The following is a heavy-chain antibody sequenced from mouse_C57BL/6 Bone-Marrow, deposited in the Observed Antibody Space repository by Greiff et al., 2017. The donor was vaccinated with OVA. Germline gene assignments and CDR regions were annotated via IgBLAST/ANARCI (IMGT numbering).Heavy chain of an antibody. J-gene: IGHJ2*01. V-gene: IGHV1-54*01. D-gene: IGHD2-4*01. CDR3: ARYDYDRGGFDY. CDR1: GYAFTNYL. Sequence: QVQLQQSGAELVRPGTSVKVSCKASGYAFTNYLIEWVKQRPGQGLAWIGVINPGSGGTNYNEKFKGKATLTADKSSSTAYMQLSSLTSEDSAVYFCARYDYDRGGFDYWGQGTTLTVSS. CDR2: INPGSGGT.